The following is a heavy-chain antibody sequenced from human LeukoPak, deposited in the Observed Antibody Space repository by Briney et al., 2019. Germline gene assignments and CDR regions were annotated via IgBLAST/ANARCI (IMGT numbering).Heavy chain of an antibody. CDR3: AKDPDYYGSGSIDY. D-gene: IGHD3-10*01. J-gene: IGHJ4*02. CDR2: ISGSGGST. Sequence: PGGTLRLSCAASGFTFSSYGTSWVRQAPGKGLEWVSAISGSGGSTYYADSVKGRFTISRDNSKNTLYLQMNSLRAEDTAVYYCAKDPDYYGSGSIDYWGQGTLVTVSS. CDR1: GFTFSSYG. V-gene: IGHV3-23*01.